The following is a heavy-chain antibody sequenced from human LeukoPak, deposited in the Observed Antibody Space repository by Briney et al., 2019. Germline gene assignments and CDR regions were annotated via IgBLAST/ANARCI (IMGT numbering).Heavy chain of an antibody. CDR3: AREHSIFGVAYFDY. V-gene: IGHV4-61*02. CDR2: IYTSGST. J-gene: IGHJ4*02. Sequence: PSETLSRTCTVSGGSISSGSYYWSWIRQPAGKGLEWIGRIYTSGSTNYNPSLKSRVTMSVDTSKNQFSLKLSSVTAADTAVYYCAREHSIFGVAYFDYWGQGTLVTVSS. D-gene: IGHD3-3*01. CDR1: GGSISSGSYY.